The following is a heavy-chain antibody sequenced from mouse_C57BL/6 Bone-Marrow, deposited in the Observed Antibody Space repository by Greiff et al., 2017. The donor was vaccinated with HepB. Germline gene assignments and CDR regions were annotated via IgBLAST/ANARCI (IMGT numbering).Heavy chain of an antibody. J-gene: IGHJ4*01. CDR1: GYSITSGYY. Sequence: VQLQQSGPGLVKPSQSLSLTCSVTGYSITSGYYWNWIRQFPGNKLEWMGYISYDGSNNYNPSLKNRISITRDTSKNQFFLKLNSVTTEDTATYYCARADYGSSSYAMDYWGQGTSVTVSS. V-gene: IGHV3-6*01. CDR2: ISYDGSN. D-gene: IGHD1-1*01. CDR3: ARADYGSSSYAMDY.